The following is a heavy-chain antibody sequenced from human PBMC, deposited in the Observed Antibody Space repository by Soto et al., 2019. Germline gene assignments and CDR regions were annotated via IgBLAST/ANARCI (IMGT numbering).Heavy chain of an antibody. D-gene: IGHD5-18*01. CDR3: ARVGAWIQLWHPFDY. CDR2: INPNSGGT. J-gene: IGHJ4*02. V-gene: IGHV1-2*02. CDR1: GYTFTGYY. Sequence: QVQLVQSGAEVKKPGASVKVSCKASGYTFTGYYMHWVRQAPGQGLEWMGWINPNSGGTNYAQKFQGRVTMTRDTSISTAYMELGRLRSDDTAVYYCARVGAWIQLWHPFDYWGQGTLVTVSS.